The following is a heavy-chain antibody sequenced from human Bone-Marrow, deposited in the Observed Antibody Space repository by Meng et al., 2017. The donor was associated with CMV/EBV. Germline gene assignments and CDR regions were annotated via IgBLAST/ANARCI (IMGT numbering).Heavy chain of an antibody. V-gene: IGHV1-2*02. CDR3: ARVGASRSYFYDY. Sequence: CKASGYTFTGYYMHWVRQAPGQGLEWGGWINPDTGGANYAQNLQDRVTLTRDTSINTAYMQLSSLRSDDTAVYYCARVGASRSYFYDYWGQGTLVTVSS. J-gene: IGHJ4*02. D-gene: IGHD4/OR15-4a*01. CDR1: GYTFTGYY. CDR2: INPDTGGA.